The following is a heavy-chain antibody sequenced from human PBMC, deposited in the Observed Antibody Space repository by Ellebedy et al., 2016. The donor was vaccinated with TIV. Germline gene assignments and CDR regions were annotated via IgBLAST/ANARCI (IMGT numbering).Heavy chain of an antibody. CDR2: IIPLLGIP. J-gene: IGHJ3*02. Sequence: SVKVSXXASGDPFSSFSITWVRQAPGQGLEWMGRIIPLLGIPNYAQRFQGRVTITADKSTSTAYVELSSLRSEDTAVYYCSIMGRWEAFDIWGPGTMVTVSS. V-gene: IGHV1-69*02. CDR1: GDPFSSFS. D-gene: IGHD1-26*01. CDR3: SIMGRWEAFDI.